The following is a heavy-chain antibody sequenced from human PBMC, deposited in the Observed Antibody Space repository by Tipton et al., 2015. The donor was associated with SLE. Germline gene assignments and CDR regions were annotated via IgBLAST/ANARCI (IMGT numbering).Heavy chain of an antibody. D-gene: IGHD1-1*01. V-gene: IGHV4-39*07. CDR1: GGSISSSSYY. CDR3: ARALLGWNGGYYYYGMDV. J-gene: IGHJ6*02. Sequence: TLSLTCTVSGGSISSSSYYWGWIRQPPGKGLEWIGSIYYSGSTHYNPSLKSRVTISVDTSKNQFSLKLSSVTAADTAVYYCARALLGWNGGYYYYGMDVWGQGTTVTVSS. CDR2: IYYSGST.